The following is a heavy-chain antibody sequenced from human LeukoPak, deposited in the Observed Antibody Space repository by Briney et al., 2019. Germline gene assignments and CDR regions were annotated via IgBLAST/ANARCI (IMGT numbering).Heavy chain of an antibody. CDR2: INHSGST. CDR1: GGSFSGYY. J-gene: IGHJ4*02. Sequence: PSETLSLTCAVYGGSFSGYYWSWIRQPPGKGLEWIGEINHSGSTNYNPSLKSRVTISVDTSKNQFSLKLSSVTAADTAVYYCARSGIEEYYYGSGSYFGEFDYWGQGTPVTVSS. D-gene: IGHD3-10*01. V-gene: IGHV4-34*01. CDR3: ARSGIEEYYYGSGSYFGEFDY.